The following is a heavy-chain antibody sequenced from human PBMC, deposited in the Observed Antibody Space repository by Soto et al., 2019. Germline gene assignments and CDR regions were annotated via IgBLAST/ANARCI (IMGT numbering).Heavy chain of an antibody. D-gene: IGHD2-15*01. Sequence: PGRSLRLSCAASGFTFDDYGMHWVRQAPGKGLEWVSGISWNSGSIGYADSVKGRFTISRDNAKNSLYLQMNSLRAEDTALYYCAKESRTRLPKYYYYYSYMAVWGKGTTVTVSS. CDR2: ISWNSGSI. CDR1: GFTFDDYG. J-gene: IGHJ6*03. V-gene: IGHV3-9*01. CDR3: AKESRTRLPKYYYYYSYMAV.